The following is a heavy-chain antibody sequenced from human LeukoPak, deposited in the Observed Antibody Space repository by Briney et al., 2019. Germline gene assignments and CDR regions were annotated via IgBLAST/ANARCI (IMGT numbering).Heavy chain of an antibody. CDR1: GGYFSGYY. CDR2: INPSGST. J-gene: IGHJ1*01. V-gene: IGHV4-34*01. D-gene: IGHD3-10*01. Sequence: SETLSLTCAIYGGYFSGYYWSWVRQPPGKGLEWIGEINPSGSTNYNPSLKSRVTISADTSKNQFSLNLTSVTAADTAVYHCARHSSFRGYFQDWGRGTLVTV. CDR3: ARHSSFRGYFQD.